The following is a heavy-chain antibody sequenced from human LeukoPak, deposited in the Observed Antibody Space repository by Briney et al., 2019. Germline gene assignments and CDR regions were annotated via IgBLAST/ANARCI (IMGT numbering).Heavy chain of an antibody. Sequence: SETLSLTCTVSGGSVSSGIYYWSWIRQPPRKGLEWIGYIYYSGSTNYNPSLKSRVTISVDTSKNQFSLKLSSVTAADTAVYYCARVIVGATIDPWGQGTLVTVSS. CDR2: IYYSGST. CDR1: GGSVSSGIYY. J-gene: IGHJ5*02. V-gene: IGHV4-61*01. D-gene: IGHD1-26*01. CDR3: ARVIVGATIDP.